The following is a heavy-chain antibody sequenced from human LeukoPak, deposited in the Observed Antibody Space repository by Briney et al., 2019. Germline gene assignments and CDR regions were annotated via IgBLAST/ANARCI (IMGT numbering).Heavy chain of an antibody. D-gene: IGHD1-26*01. J-gene: IGHJ3*02. Sequence: SETLSLTCTVSGGSISSGSYYWGWIRQPAGKGLEWIGRIYTSGSTNYNPSLKSRVTISLNTSKNQFSLKLSSVTAADTAKYYCARRATTGLRTFDNWGQGTMVTVSS. V-gene: IGHV4-61*02. CDR1: GGSISSGSYY. CDR2: IYTSGST. CDR3: ARRATTGLRTFDN.